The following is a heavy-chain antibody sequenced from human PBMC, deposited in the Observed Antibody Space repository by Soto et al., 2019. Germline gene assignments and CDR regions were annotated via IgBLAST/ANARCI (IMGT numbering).Heavy chain of an antibody. CDR2: FDPEDGET. Sequence: ASVKAFFKVPGSPATELSMHWVPPAPGKGLEWMGGFDPEDGETIYAPKYQGIVTMTEETSTDTAYMELSSLRSEDTAVYDGATALYSYGPFGCWGQGTLVTVSS. V-gene: IGHV1-24*01. J-gene: IGHJ4*02. D-gene: IGHD5-18*01. CDR1: GSPATELS. CDR3: ATALYSYGPFGC.